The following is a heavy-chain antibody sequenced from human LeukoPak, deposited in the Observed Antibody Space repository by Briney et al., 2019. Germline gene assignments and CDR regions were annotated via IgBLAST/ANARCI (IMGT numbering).Heavy chain of an antibody. CDR1: GYTFTSYD. CDR3: AREAYSSSKRPFDP. D-gene: IGHD6-6*01. CDR2: MNPNSGNT. V-gene: IGHV1-8*01. Sequence: GASVKVSXKASGYTFTSYDINWVRQATGQGLGWMGWMNPNSGNTGYAQKFQGRVTMTRNTSISTAYMELSSLRSEDTAVYYCAREAYSSSKRPFDPWGQGTLVTVSS. J-gene: IGHJ5*02.